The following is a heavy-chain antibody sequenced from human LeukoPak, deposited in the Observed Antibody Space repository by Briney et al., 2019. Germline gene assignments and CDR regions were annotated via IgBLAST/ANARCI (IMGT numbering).Heavy chain of an antibody. J-gene: IGHJ4*02. D-gene: IGHD3-22*01. V-gene: IGHV4-38-2*02. CDR2: SGST. CDR3: ARREYYYDSSGYYVFDY. CDR1: GYSISSGYY. Sequence: SETLSLTCTVSGYSISSGYYWGWLRQPPGRGGEGIGSGSTNYNPSLKSRVTISVDTSKNQFSLKLSSVTAADTAVYYCARREYYYDSSGYYVFDYWGQGTLVTVSS.